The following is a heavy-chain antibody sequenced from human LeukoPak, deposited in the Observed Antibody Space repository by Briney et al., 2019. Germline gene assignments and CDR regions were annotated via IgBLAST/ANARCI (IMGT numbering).Heavy chain of an antibody. CDR2: ISGSGGST. Sequence: PGGSLRLSCAASGFTFSSYAMSWVRQAPGKGLEWVPAISGSGGSTYYADSVKGRFTISRDNSKNTLYLQMNSLRAEDTAVYYCAKAPVTTYGIYYFDYWGQGTLVTVSS. CDR1: GFTFSSYA. CDR3: AKAPVTTYGIYYFDY. J-gene: IGHJ4*02. V-gene: IGHV3-23*01. D-gene: IGHD4-17*01.